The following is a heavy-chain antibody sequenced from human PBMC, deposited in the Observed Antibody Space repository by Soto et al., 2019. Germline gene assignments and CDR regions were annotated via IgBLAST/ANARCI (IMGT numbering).Heavy chain of an antibody. CDR2: IFSGGST. J-gene: IGHJ6*03. CDR1: GFTVSSNY. CDR3: ARWSPNYYYYMDV. D-gene: IGHD1-26*01. Sequence: HPGGSLRLSCAASGFTVSSNYMSWVRQAPGKGLEWVSVIFSGGSTYYADSVKGRFTISRDNSKNTLYLQMNSLRAEDTAVYYCARWSPNYYYYMDVWGKGTTVTVSS. V-gene: IGHV3-66*01.